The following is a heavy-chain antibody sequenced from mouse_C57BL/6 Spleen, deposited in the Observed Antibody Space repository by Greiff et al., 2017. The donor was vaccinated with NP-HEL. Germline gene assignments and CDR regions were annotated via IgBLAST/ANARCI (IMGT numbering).Heavy chain of an antibody. V-gene: IGHV5-16*01. J-gene: IGHJ1*03. CDR3: ARHYGSSYPWYFDV. CDR2: INYDGSST. D-gene: IGHD1-1*01. CDR1: GFTFSDYY. Sequence: DVHLVESEGGLVQPGSSMKLSCTASGFTFSDYYMAWVRQVPEKGLEWVANINYDGSSTYYLDSLKSRFIISRDNAKNILYLQMSSLKSEDTATYYCARHYGSSYPWYFDVWGTGTTVTVSS.